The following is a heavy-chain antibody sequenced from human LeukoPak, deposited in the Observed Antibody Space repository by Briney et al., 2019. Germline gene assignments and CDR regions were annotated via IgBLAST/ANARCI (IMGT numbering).Heavy chain of an antibody. D-gene: IGHD1-26*01. CDR1: GFTFSSYS. V-gene: IGHV3-48*01. CDR2: ISSSSSTI. Sequence: GGSLRLSCAASGFTFSSYSMNWVRQAPGKGLEWVSYISSSSSTIYYADSVKGRFTISRDNAKNSLYLQMNRLRAEDTAVYYCAREWELPTWFATWGQGPLVTVPS. CDR3: AREWELPTWFAT. J-gene: IGHJ5*02.